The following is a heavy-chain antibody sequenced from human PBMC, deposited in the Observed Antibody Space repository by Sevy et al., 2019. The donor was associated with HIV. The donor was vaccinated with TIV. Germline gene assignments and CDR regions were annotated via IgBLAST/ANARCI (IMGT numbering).Heavy chain of an antibody. CDR2: IYYNGHI. J-gene: IGHJ4*02. CDR1: GGSITSLY. Sequence: SETLSLTCTVSGGSITSLYWNWIRQPPGKGLEWIANIYYNGHINYNPSLKSRVTLSLDTSKNHFSLRLSSVTGADTAMYYCAGGNAWGRGYSWGQGTLVTVSS. V-gene: IGHV4-59*08. CDR3: AGGNAWGRGYS. D-gene: IGHD3-16*01.